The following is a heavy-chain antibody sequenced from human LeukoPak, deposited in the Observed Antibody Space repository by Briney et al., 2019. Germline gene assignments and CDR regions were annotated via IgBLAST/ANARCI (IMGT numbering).Heavy chain of an antibody. D-gene: IGHD4-17*01. CDR2: ISSSGSTI. CDR3: ATDSDHGDRIYYYYYGMDV. J-gene: IGHJ6*02. V-gene: IGHV3-11*01. CDR1: GFTFSDYY. Sequence: GGSLRLSCAASGFTFSDYYMSWIRQAPGKGLEWVSYISSSGSTIYYADSVKGRFTISRDNAKNSLYLQMNSLRAEDTAVYYCATDSDHGDRIYYYYYGMDVWGQGTTVTVSS.